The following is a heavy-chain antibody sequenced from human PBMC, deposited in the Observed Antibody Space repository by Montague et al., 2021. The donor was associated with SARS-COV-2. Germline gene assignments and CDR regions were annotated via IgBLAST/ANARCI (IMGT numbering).Heavy chain of an antibody. CDR3: ARHLSVTTVTAHRYHYAMDV. Sequence: SETLSLTCSVSGDSISNYSWSWIRQSPGKGLEWIGYIYYSGSTNYNPSLTSRVTISVDTSKNQFSLKLTSVTAADTAVYYCARHLSVTTVTAHRYHYAMDVWGQGTTVTVSS. V-gene: IGHV4-59*08. D-gene: IGHD4-11*01. CDR2: IYYSGST. CDR1: GDSISNYS. J-gene: IGHJ6*02.